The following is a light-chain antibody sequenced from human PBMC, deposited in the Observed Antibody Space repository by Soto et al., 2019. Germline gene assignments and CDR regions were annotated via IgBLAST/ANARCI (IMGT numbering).Light chain of an antibody. Sequence: DVQMTESPSSLSASVGDRVTITCRASESINRHLNWYQQKPGKAPKLLIYAASSLQNGVPSRFSGSGSGTDFTLTISNLQPEDFATYYCQQSYSTLSITFGQGTRLEIK. V-gene: IGKV1-39*01. CDR2: AAS. CDR1: ESINRH. CDR3: QQSYSTLSIT. J-gene: IGKJ5*01.